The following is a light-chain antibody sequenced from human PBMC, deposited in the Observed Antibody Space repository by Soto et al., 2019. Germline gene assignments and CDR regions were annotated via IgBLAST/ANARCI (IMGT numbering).Light chain of an antibody. Sequence: EIVMTQSPATLSVSPGERAPPSGRPSQSVSSNLAWYQQKPGQAPRLLIYGASTRATGIPARFSGSGSGTEFTLTISSLQSEDFAVYYCQQYNNWPPWTFGQGTKVEIK. V-gene: IGKV3-15*01. CDR3: QQYNNWPPWT. CDR2: GAS. CDR1: QSVSSN. J-gene: IGKJ1*01.